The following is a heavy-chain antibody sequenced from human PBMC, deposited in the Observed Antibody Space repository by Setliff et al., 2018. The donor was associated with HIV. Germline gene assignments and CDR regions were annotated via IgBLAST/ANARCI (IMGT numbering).Heavy chain of an antibody. V-gene: IGHV4-38-2*01. CDR2: INHSGST. CDR3: ARGGAVSADFDS. CDR1: GYSISSGYY. D-gene: IGHD3-16*01. J-gene: IGHJ5*01. Sequence: SETLSLTCAVFGYSISSGYYWGWIRQPPGKGLEWIGEINHSGSTNYNPSLKSRVTMSLDTSKNQFSLNLDSVTAADTAVYFCARGGAVSADFDSWGQGTLVTVSS.